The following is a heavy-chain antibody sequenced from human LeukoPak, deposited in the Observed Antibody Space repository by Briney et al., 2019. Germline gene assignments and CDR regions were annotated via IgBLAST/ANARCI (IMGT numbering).Heavy chain of an antibody. V-gene: IGHV3-23*01. D-gene: IGHD6-13*01. CDR2: ITGSGDST. J-gene: IGHJ4*02. Sequence: GGSLRVSCAASGFTFSSYAMSWVRQAPGKGLEWVSTITGSGDSTYYADSVKGRFTISRDNSRNTLYVQMTSLRAEDTAVYYCAKGRGSSRWYTFDYWGQGTLVTVSS. CDR1: GFTFSSYA. CDR3: AKGRGSSRWYTFDY.